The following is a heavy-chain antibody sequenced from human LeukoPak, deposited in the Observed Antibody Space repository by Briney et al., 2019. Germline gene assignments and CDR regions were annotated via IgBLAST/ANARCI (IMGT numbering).Heavy chain of an antibody. CDR3: AARFPVVVTAATDAFDI. CDR1: GYTFTGYY. V-gene: IGHV1-2*02. J-gene: IGHJ3*02. Sequence: ASVKVSCKASGYTFTGYYMHWVRQAPGQGLEWMGGINPNSGGTNYAQKFQGRVTMTRDTSISTAYMELSRLRSDDTAVYYCAARFPVVVTAATDAFDIWGQGTMITVSS. D-gene: IGHD2-21*02. CDR2: INPNSGGT.